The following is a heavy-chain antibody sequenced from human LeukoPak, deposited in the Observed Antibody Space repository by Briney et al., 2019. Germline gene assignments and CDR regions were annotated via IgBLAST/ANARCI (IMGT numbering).Heavy chain of an antibody. D-gene: IGHD5-24*01. CDR3: ARADVRLERWLQLTGRCDAFDI. CDR1: GFTFSSYS. CDR2: ISSSSSYI. J-gene: IGHJ3*02. Sequence: GGSLRLSCAVSGFTFSSYSMNWVRQAPGKGLEWVSSISSSSSYIYYADSVKGRFTISRDNAKNSLYLQMNSLRAEDTAVYYCARADVRLERWLQLTGRCDAFDIWGQGTMVTVSS. V-gene: IGHV3-21*01.